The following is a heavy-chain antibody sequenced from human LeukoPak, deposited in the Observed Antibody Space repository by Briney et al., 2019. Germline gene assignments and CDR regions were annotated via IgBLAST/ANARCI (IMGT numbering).Heavy chain of an antibody. CDR3: AKDRGPYLGIDNNWFDP. D-gene: IGHD1-26*01. J-gene: IGHJ5*02. CDR2: ISGYGTNT. CDR1: GFTFNLYA. Sequence: GGSRRLSCAASGFTFNLYAMNWVRQVPGKGLEWVSGISGYGTNTYYADSVKGRFTISRDNSKNTVFLQMNSLTVEDTAVYHCAKDRGPYLGIDNNWFDPWGQGTLVIVSA. V-gene: IGHV3-23*01.